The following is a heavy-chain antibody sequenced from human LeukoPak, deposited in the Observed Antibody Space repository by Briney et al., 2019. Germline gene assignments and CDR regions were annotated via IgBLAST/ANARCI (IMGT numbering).Heavy chain of an antibody. Sequence: SETLSLTCTVSDASISSTIYYWGWIRQPPGKGLEWIGSVFYSENTYYNPSLKSRVTISVDTSKNQFSLNLNSVTAADTAVYFCASGPWVTPFDYWGQGTLVPVSS. D-gene: IGHD2-21*02. J-gene: IGHJ4*02. CDR3: ASGPWVTPFDY. V-gene: IGHV4-39*07. CDR2: VFYSENT. CDR1: DASISSTIYY.